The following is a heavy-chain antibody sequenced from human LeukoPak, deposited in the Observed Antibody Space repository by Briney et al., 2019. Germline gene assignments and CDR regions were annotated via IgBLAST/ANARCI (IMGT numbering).Heavy chain of an antibody. V-gene: IGHV4-34*01. D-gene: IGHD1-26*01. J-gene: IGHJ3*02. CDR1: GGSFSGYY. CDR2: INHSGST. CDR3: ARGWSGGYYVI. Sequence: TSETLSLTCAVYGGSFSGYYWSWIRQPPGRGLEWIGEINHSGSTNYNPSLKSRVTISVDTSKNQFSLKLSSVTAADTAVYYCARGWSGGYYVIWGQGTMVTVSS.